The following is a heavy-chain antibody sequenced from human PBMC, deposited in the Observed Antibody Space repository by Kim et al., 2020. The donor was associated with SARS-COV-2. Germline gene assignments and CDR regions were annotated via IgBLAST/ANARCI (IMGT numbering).Heavy chain of an antibody. CDR2: INWNGGST. D-gene: IGHD3-10*01. CDR1: GFTFDDYG. CDR3: ASGLLWFRDSKGGAFDI. Sequence: GGSLRLSCAASGFTFDDYGMSWVRQAPGKGLEWVSGINWNGGSTGYADSVKGRFTISRDNAKNSLYLQMNSLRAEDTALYYCASGLLWFRDSKGGAFDICGEEGIVTVSS. V-gene: IGHV3-20*04. J-gene: IGHJ3*02.